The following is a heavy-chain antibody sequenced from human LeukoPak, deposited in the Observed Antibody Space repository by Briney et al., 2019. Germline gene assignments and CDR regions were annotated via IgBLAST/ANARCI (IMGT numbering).Heavy chain of an antibody. D-gene: IGHD4-17*01. CDR1: GFTFSSYG. CDR2: ISSSSSYI. J-gene: IGHJ4*02. V-gene: IGHV3-21*01. CDR3: ARTSSYGDYGSAGY. Sequence: GGSLRLSCAASGFTFSSYGMSWVRQAPGKGLEWVSSISSSSSYIYYADSVKGRFTISRDNAKNSLYLQMNSLRAEDTAVYYCARTSSYGDYGSAGYWGQGTLVTVSS.